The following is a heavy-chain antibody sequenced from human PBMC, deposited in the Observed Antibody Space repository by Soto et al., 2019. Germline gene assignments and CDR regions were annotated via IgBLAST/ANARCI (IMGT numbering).Heavy chain of an antibody. CDR2: INPNSGNT. D-gene: IGHD6-19*01. CDR3: ARVMSSGWYGDY. J-gene: IGHJ4*02. CDR1: GYTFTDYY. V-gene: IGHV1-2*02. Sequence: ASVNVSCKPSGYTFTDYYIHWVRQAPGQGLEWMGWINPNSGNTNYAQRFQGRVTMTRDTSISTVYMYLSSLRFDDTAVYYCARVMSSGWYGDYWGQGTLVTVSS.